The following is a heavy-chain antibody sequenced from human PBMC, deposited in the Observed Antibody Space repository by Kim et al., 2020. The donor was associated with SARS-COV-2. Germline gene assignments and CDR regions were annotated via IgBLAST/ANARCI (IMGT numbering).Heavy chain of an antibody. V-gene: IGHV3-20*04. CDR3: ARSKDGLSGRKRPGAPLDY. CDR2: INWNGGST. Sequence: GGSLRLSCAASGFTFDDYGMSWVRQAPGKGLEWVSGINWNGGSTGYADSVKGRFTISRDNAKNSLYLQMNSLRAEDTALYYCARSKDGLSGRKRPGAPLDYWGQGTLVTVSS. D-gene: IGHD3-10*01. J-gene: IGHJ4*02. CDR1: GFTFDDYG.